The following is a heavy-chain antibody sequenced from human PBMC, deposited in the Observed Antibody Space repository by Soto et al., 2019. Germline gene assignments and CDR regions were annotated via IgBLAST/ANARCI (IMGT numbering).Heavy chain of an antibody. Sequence: QVQLVQSGGEVKKPGASVKVSCKTSGYTFTTYGISWVRQAPGQGLEWVGWISAYSGKTHYAQKFQGKVTMTTDTSTDPAYLGPRSPRSGQTALYFRARGPYLGGQQFWGQGTLVTVSS. CDR3: ARGPYLGGQQF. J-gene: IGHJ4*02. CDR2: ISAYSGKT. V-gene: IGHV1-18*01. D-gene: IGHD3-16*01. CDR1: GYTFTTYG.